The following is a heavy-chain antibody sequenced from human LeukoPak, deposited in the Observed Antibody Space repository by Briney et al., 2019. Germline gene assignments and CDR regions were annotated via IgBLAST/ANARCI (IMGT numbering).Heavy chain of an antibody. CDR3: ARVGIGTLDY. CDR2: LYTSGSA. V-gene: IGHV4-4*07. Sequence: TSETLSLTCTVSGVSLSSYSWSWLRQPAGKGLEWIGRLYTSGSANYNPSLESRVTMSVDTSENQFSLRLKSVTAADTAVYYCARVGIGTLDYWGQGTLVTVSS. J-gene: IGHJ4*02. CDR1: GVSLSSYS. D-gene: IGHD1-1*01.